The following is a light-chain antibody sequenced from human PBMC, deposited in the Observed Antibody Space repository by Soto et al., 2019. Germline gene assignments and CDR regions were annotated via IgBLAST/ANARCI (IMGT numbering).Light chain of an antibody. CDR3: QQFFSYPWT. J-gene: IGKJ1*01. CDR2: TAS. V-gene: IGKV1-8*01. Sequence: AIRMTQSPSSLSASTGDRVTITCRASQDISNDLAWYQQKPGKAPKLLIYTASTLESGVPARFSGSGSGTDFTLTISGLQSEEFATYYCQQFFSYPWTFGQGTKVEIK. CDR1: QDISND.